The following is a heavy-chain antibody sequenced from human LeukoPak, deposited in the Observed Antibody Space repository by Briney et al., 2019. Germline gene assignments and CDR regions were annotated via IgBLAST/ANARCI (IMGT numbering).Heavy chain of an antibody. CDR1: GYSFTNYW. Sequence: GESLKISCKGSGYSFTNYWIAWVRQMPGKGLEWMGVIHPGKSDTRYRPSFQGQVTILVDKSISTAFLQWSSLQASDSAMYYCARHLNYYDSSGYYYADSWGQGTLVTVSS. CDR2: IHPGKSDT. V-gene: IGHV5-51*01. J-gene: IGHJ5*02. CDR3: ARHLNYYDSSGYYYADS. D-gene: IGHD3-22*01.